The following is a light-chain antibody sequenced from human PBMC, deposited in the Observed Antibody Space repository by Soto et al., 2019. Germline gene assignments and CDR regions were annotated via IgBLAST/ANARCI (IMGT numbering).Light chain of an antibody. J-gene: IGLJ1*01. V-gene: IGLV2-14*01. CDR3: SSYTTTSTYV. Sequence: QSVLTQPASVSGSPGQSITISCTGTSSDVGNYNFVSWYQQLPGKAPKLIIYDVSNRPSGVSNRFSGSKSANTASLTISGLQAEDEADYYCSSYTTTSTYVFGTGTKVTVL. CDR2: DVS. CDR1: SSDVGNYNF.